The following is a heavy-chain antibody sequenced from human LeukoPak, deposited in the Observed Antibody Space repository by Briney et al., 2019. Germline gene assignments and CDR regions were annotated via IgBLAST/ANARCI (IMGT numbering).Heavy chain of an antibody. J-gene: IGHJ4*02. CDR3: ARGRETYYDILTGYYDY. Sequence: ASVKVSCKASGYTFTSYDINWVRQATGQGLEWMGWMNPNSGNTGYAQKFQGRVTMTRNTSIGTAYMELSSLRSEDTAVYYCARGRETYYDILTGYYDYWGQGTLVTVSS. V-gene: IGHV1-8*01. CDR1: GYTFTSYD. CDR2: MNPNSGNT. D-gene: IGHD3-9*01.